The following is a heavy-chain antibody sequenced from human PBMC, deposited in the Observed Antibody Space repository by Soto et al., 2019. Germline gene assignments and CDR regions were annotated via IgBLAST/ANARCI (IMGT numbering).Heavy chain of an antibody. V-gene: IGHV3-48*02. J-gene: IGHJ4*02. D-gene: IGHD3-3*01. Sequence: PGGSLRLSCAASGFTFSSYSMNWVRQAPGKGLEWVSYISSSSSTIYYADSVKGRFTISRDNAKNSLYLQMNSLRDEDTAVYYCARAEEDFWSGYPYYFDYWGQGTLVTVSS. CDR1: GFTFSSYS. CDR2: ISSSSSTI. CDR3: ARAEEDFWSGYPYYFDY.